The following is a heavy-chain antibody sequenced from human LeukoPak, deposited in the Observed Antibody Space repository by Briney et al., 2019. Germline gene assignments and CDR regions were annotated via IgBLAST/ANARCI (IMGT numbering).Heavy chain of an antibody. CDR1: GSTFSSSA. D-gene: IGHD6-19*01. Sequence: PGGSLRLSCAASGSTFSSSAMSWVRQAPGKGLEWVSAISNNGGYTYYADSVKGRFSISRDDSKNTLFLDMSNLRVEDTALYYCARDLSAAFDFWGQGVLVTVPS. CDR2: ISNNGGYT. J-gene: IGHJ4*02. CDR3: ARDLSAAFDF. V-gene: IGHV3-23*01.